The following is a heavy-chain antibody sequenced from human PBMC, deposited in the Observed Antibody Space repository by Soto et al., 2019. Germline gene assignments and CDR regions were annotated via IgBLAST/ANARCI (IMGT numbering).Heavy chain of an antibody. CDR2: ISHDGSNK. CDR3: AIRRVRGVIAAFDI. CDR1: GFTFSSYA. D-gene: IGHD3-10*01. J-gene: IGHJ3*02. V-gene: IGHV3-30-3*01. Sequence: GGSLRLSCAASGFTFSSYAMHWVRQAPGKGLEWVAVISHDGSNKYYADSVKGRFTISRDNSKNTLYLQMNSLRAEDTAVYYCAIRRVRGVIAAFDIWGQGTMVTVSS.